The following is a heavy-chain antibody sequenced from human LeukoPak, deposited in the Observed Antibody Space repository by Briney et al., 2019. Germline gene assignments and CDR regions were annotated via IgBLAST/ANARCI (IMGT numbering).Heavy chain of an antibody. D-gene: IGHD2-2*01. V-gene: IGHV3-23*01. J-gene: IGHJ4*02. CDR3: AKDPGYCSSTSCFLGGY. CDR2: ISGSGGST. CDR1: GFTFSSYA. Sequence: GGSLRLSCAASGFTFSSYAMSWVRQAPGKGLEWVPAISGSGGSTYYADSVKGRFTISRDNSKNTLYLQMNSLRAEDTAVYYCAKDPGYCSSTSCFLGGYWGQGTLVTVSS.